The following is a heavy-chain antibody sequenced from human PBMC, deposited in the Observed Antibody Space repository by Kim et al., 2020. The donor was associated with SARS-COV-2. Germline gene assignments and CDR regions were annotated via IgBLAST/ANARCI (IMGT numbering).Heavy chain of an antibody. D-gene: IGHD3-10*01. CDR3: ARGRMSRWFGELVG. V-gene: IGHV4-34*01. Sequence: NPSLRRLVTISVATSKNQFSLKLSSVTAADTAVYYCARGRMSRWFGELVGWGQGTLVTVSS. J-gene: IGHJ4*02.